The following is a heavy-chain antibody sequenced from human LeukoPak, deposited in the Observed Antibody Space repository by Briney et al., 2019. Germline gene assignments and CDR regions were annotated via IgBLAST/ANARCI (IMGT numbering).Heavy chain of an antibody. CDR1: GGSISSHY. CDR3: AREAEAAAGRGFDY. V-gene: IGHV4-4*07. CDR2: IYTSGST. J-gene: IGHJ4*02. D-gene: IGHD6-13*01. Sequence: SETLSLTCTVSGGSISSHYWSWIRQPAGKGLEWIGRIYTSGSTNYNPSLKSRVTMSVDTSKNQFSLKLSSVTAADTAVYYCAREAEAAAGRGFDYWGQGTLVTVSS.